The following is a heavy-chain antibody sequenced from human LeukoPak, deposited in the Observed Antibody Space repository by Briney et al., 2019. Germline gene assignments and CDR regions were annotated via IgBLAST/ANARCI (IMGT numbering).Heavy chain of an antibody. J-gene: IGHJ4*02. V-gene: IGHV4-4*09. CDR2: IHTSGES. CDR1: GASISNYY. CDR3: ARLGSYHDF. D-gene: IGHD1-26*01. Sequence: SETLSLTCTVSGASISNYYWSWLRQTPEKGLEWMGHIHTSGESSYYPSLERRLTMSIDTSRNQLSLKLTSVTAADTAVYFCARLGSYHDFWGQGALVTVSS.